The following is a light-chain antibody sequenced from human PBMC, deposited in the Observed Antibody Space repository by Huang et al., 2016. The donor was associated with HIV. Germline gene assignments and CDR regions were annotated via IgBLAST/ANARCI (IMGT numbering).Light chain of an antibody. CDR3: QQLNSYPLT. CDR1: QDVSSY. Sequence: IQLTQSPSSLSASVGDRVTITCRASQDVSSYLSWYQQKPGKAPKLLIYGVSTLQSGVPSRFSGSGSGTDFTLAISSLQPEDFAVYYCQQLNSYPLTFGGGTKVEMK. V-gene: IGKV1-9*01. CDR2: GVS. J-gene: IGKJ4*01.